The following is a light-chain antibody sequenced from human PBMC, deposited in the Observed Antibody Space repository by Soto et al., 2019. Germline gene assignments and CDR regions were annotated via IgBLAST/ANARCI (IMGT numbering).Light chain of an antibody. Sequence: DIQMTQSPSSLSASVGDSVTITCRASQSISSYLNWYQQKPGKAPKLLIYAASSLQSGVPSRFSGRRSGLDFTLSISSVQPEDFATYFCQQGYSTPLAFGGGTKVESK. CDR3: QQGYSTPLA. CDR2: AAS. J-gene: IGKJ4*01. CDR1: QSISSY. V-gene: IGKV1-39*01.